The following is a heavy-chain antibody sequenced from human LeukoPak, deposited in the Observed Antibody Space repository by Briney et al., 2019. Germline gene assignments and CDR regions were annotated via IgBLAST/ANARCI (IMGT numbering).Heavy chain of an antibody. CDR3: ARVSGYYDSSGYGDY. CDR1: GYTFTSYY. Sequence: ASVKVSCKASGYTFTSYYMHWVRQAPGQGLEWMGIINPSGGSTSYAQKFQGRVTMTRDTSTSTVYMELSSLRSEDTAVYYCARVSGYYDSSGYGDYWGQGTLVTVSS. V-gene: IGHV1-46*01. D-gene: IGHD3-22*01. J-gene: IGHJ4*02. CDR2: INPSGGST.